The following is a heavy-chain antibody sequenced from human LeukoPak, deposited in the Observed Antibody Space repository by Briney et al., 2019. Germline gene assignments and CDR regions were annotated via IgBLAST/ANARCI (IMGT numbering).Heavy chain of an antibody. J-gene: IGHJ4*02. CDR1: GYTFISYN. Sequence: ASVKVSCTASGYTFISYNINWLRQATGQGLEWMGWVNPRSGDAGYLQKFQGRLTITRDSSIDTAYMDLSGLNSEDTAVYYCARGVPLGYCTYGVCYPPYYFDYWGQGTLVTASS. D-gene: IGHD2-8*01. CDR3: ARGVPLGYCTYGVCYPPYYFDY. V-gene: IGHV1-8*03. CDR2: VNPRSGDA.